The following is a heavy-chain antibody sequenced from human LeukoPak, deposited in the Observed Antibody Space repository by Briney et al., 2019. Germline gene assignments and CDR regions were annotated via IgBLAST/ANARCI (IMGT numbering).Heavy chain of an antibody. J-gene: IGHJ5*02. V-gene: IGHV4-59*01. CDR2: IYYSGST. D-gene: IGHD3-22*01. CDR3: AGRDYYDSSGYYP. Sequence: SETLSLTCTVSGGSISSYYWSWIRQPPGKGLEWIGYIYYSGSTNYNPSFKSRVTISVDTSKNQFSLKLSSVTASDTAVYYCAGRDYYDSSGYYPWGQGTLVTVSS. CDR1: GGSISSYY.